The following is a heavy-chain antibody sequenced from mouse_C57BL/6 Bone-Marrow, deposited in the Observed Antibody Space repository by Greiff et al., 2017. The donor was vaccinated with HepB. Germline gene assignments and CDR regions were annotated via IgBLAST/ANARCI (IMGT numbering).Heavy chain of an antibody. J-gene: IGHJ2*01. CDR1: GYTFTSYW. Sequence: VQLQQPGAELVRPGTSVKLSCKASGYTFTSYWMHWVKQRPGQGLEWIGVIDPSDSYTNYNQKFKGKATLTVDTSSSTAYMQLSSLTSEDSAVYYCARRRNSSGYDYFDYWGQGTTLTVSS. CDR3: ARRRNSSGYDYFDY. CDR2: IDPSDSYT. D-gene: IGHD3-2*02. V-gene: IGHV1-59*01.